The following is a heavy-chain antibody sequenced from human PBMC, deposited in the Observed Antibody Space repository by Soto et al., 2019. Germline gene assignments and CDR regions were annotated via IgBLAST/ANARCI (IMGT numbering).Heavy chain of an antibody. V-gene: IGHV4-39*01. Sequence: SETLSLTCTVSGGSISSSSYYWAWIRQPPGEGLEWIGSIYHTGNAYYNPSLKSRVTISVDTSKNQFSLKLTSVTAADAALYYCARDFFDSSDYTTNWLDPWGQGTLVTVSS. D-gene: IGHD3-22*01. CDR2: IYHTGNA. CDR3: ARDFFDSSDYTTNWLDP. J-gene: IGHJ5*02. CDR1: GGSISSSSYY.